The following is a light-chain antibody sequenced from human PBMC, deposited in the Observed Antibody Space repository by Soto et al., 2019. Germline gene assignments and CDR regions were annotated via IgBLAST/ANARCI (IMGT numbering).Light chain of an antibody. J-gene: IGKJ4*02. V-gene: IGKV3-11*01. CDR1: QSVSTY. CDR2: DAS. Sequence: EIVLTQSPATLSLSPGERGTLSCRASQSVSTYLAWYQQKPGQAPRLLIYDASNRATGIPDRLSGSGTGTDFTLYISDIEPEDFAFYYCQQHSDWVTFGGGTKVEI. CDR3: QQHSDWVT.